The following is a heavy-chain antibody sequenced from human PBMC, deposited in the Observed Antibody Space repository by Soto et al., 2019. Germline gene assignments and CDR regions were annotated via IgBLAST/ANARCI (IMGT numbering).Heavy chain of an antibody. CDR2: IYYSGST. CDR1: GGSISSGGYY. J-gene: IGHJ5*02. CDR3: ARDSTIFGVVHWFDP. Sequence: SETLSLTCTVSGGSISSGGYYWSWIRQHPGKGLEWIGYIYYSGSTYYNPSLKSRVTISVDTSKNQFSLKLSSVTAADTAVYYCARDSTIFGVVHWFDPWGQGTLVTVSS. D-gene: IGHD3-3*01. V-gene: IGHV4-31*03.